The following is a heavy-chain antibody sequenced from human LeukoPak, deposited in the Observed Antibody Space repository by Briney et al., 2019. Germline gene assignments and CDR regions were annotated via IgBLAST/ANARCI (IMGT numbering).Heavy chain of an antibody. V-gene: IGHV5-51*01. CDR1: GCTFTSYW. Sequence: GESLKISCNGSGCTFTSYWIGWVRQMPGKGLEWMGIIYPGDSDTRYSPSFQGQVTISADKSISTAYLQWSSLKASDTAMYYCARTAPHRSLGPWGQGTLVTVSS. CDR3: ARTAPHRSLGP. CDR2: IYPGDSDT. J-gene: IGHJ5*02. D-gene: IGHD3-16*02.